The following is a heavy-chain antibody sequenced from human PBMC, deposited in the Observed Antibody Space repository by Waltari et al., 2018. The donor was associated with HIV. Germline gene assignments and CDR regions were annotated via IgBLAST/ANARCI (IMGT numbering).Heavy chain of an antibody. CDR3: ARDRRGEAYYYGMDV. CDR1: GFTFSSYS. CDR2: ISSSSSYI. D-gene: IGHD3-16*01. Sequence: EVQLVESGGGLVKPGGSLRLSCAASGFTFSSYSMNWVRQAPGKGLEWVSSISSSSSYIYYAGSVKGRFTSSRDNAKNSLYLQMNSLRAEDTAVYYCARDRRGEAYYYGMDVWGQGTTVTVSS. J-gene: IGHJ6*02. V-gene: IGHV3-21*01.